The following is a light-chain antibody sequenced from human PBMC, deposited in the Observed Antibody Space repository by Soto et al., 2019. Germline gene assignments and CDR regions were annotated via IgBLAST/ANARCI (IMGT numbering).Light chain of an antibody. V-gene: IGLV6-57*03. CDR3: QSYGSGNWV. CDR1: SGSIATSY. J-gene: IGLJ3*02. CDR2: DDN. Sequence: NFMLTQPHSMSESPGKTVTISCTRNSGSIATSYVQWYQQRPDSAPTTIIYDDNQRPSGVPVRFSGSIDSSSNSASLTISGLKTEDEADYYCQSYGSGNWVFGGGTKVTVL.